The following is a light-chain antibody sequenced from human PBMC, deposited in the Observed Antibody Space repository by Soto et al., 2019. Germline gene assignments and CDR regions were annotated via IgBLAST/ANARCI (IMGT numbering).Light chain of an antibody. CDR1: QSVSSN. Sequence: EIVMTQSPATLSVSPGERATLSCRASQSVSSNLAWYQQKPGQAPRLLIHGASTRATGFPARFSGSGSGTDFTLTISSLQSEDFEVYYCQQYNNWPWTLGQGTKVDIK. J-gene: IGKJ1*01. CDR2: GAS. CDR3: QQYNNWPWT. V-gene: IGKV3-15*01.